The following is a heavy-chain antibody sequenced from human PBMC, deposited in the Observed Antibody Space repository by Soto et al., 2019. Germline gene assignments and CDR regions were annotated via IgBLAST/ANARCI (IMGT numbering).Heavy chain of an antibody. CDR1: GFTFSSYW. J-gene: IGHJ4*02. CDR3: TRDIGGKGAY. Sequence: LRLSCAASGFTFSSYWMHWVRQVPGKGLLWVSRIDEYGSTINYADSVKGRFTISRDNARNTLYLEMNSLRAEDTALYYCTRDIGGKGAYWGPGTLVTVSS. V-gene: IGHV3-74*01. D-gene: IGHD3-10*01. CDR2: IDEYGSTI.